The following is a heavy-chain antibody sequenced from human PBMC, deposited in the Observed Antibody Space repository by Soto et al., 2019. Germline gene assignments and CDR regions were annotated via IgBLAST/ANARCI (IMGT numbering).Heavy chain of an antibody. D-gene: IGHD6-19*01. Sequence: PSETLSLTCTVSGGSISSYYWTWIRQPPGKGLEWIGYIYYSESTNYNPSLKSRVTISVDTSKNQFSLKLSSVTAADTAVYYCARERRYSSGWPYFDYWGQGTLVTVSS. V-gene: IGHV4-59*01. CDR3: ARERRYSSGWPYFDY. J-gene: IGHJ4*02. CDR2: IYYSEST. CDR1: GGSISSYY.